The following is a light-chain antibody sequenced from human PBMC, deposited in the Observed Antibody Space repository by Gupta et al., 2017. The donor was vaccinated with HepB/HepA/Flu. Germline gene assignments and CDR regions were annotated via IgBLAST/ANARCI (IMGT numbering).Light chain of an antibody. V-gene: IGKV1-33*01. CDR1: QDISNY. Sequence: DIQMTQSPSSLSASVGDRVTITCQASQDISNYLNWYQQKPGKAPQLLIYGASSLETGVPFRFSGGSSGTXYTLTIXGLQPEDFATYFCQQYDDLPYTFGXGTRLE. J-gene: IGKJ2*01. CDR3: QQYDDLPYT. CDR2: GAS.